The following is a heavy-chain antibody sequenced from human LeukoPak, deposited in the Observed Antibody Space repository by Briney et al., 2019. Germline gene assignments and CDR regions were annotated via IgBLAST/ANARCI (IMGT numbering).Heavy chain of an antibody. CDR1: GFTFSSYW. J-gene: IGHJ4*02. D-gene: IGHD2-21*02. V-gene: IGHV3-7*01. CDR2: IKQDGSEK. CDR3: ASGMPDGVVTAIQPPGGY. Sequence: PGGSLRLSCAASGFTFSSYWMSWVRQAPGKGLEWVANIKQDGSEKCYVDSVKGRFTISRDNAKNSLYLQMNSLRAEDTAVYYCASGMPDGVVTAIQPPGGYWGQGTLVTVSS.